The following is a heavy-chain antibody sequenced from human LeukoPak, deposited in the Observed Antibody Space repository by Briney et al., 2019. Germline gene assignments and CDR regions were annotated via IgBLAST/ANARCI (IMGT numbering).Heavy chain of an antibody. D-gene: IGHD3-22*01. CDR2: IDPDTGDT. V-gene: IGHV1-2*02. CDR3: ARAGHNSNSGGYDF. Sequence: GASVKVSCKPSGYTFIDHYLHWVRQAPGQGLESLGWIDPDTGDTNYPQKFQARVTMSRDTSSSTAYMELSRLRSDDTAVYYCARAGHNSNSGGYDFWGLGTLVTVSS. CDR1: GYTFIDHY. J-gene: IGHJ4*02.